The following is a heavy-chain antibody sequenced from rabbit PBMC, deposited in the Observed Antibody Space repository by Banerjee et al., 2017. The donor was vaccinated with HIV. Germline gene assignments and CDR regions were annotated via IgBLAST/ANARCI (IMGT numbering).Heavy chain of an antibody. CDR2: IYTGDSTVT. CDR1: GFDFSGDTD. Sequence: SLEESGGGLVQPEGSLTLTCTASGFDFSGDTDMCWVRQAPGKGLEWIACIYTGDSTVTYYASWAKGRFTISKTSSTTVTLQMNSLTAADTATYFCVRAGYLGNGWAMNLWGPGTLVTVS. J-gene: IGHJ4*01. V-gene: IGHV1S40*01. CDR3: VRAGYLGNGWAMNL. D-gene: IGHD4-1*01.